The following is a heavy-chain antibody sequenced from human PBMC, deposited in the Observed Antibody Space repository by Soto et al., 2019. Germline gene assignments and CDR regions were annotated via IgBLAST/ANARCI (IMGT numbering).Heavy chain of an antibody. D-gene: IGHD3-16*01. J-gene: IGHJ6*02. CDR1: GYSFTRYG. CDR2: ISGYNANT. CDR3: ARMGDVPYYYYGLDV. Sequence: QVQLVQSGAEVKKPGASVKVSCKASGYSFTRYGISWVRQAPGQGLEWMGWISGYNANTNYPENLQGRGTMTTDTSTSTAYMEVRNLLSDDTAVYYCARMGDVPYYYYGLDVWGQGTTVTVSS. V-gene: IGHV1-18*01.